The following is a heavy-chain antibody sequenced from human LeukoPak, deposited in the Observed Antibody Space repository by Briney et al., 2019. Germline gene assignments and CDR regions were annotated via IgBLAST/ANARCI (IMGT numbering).Heavy chain of an antibody. CDR3: ARDFSPLGTKHQTKNWFDP. CDR1: GGSISSGDYY. V-gene: IGHV4-61*08. J-gene: IGHJ5*02. Sequence: SETLSLTCTVSGGSISSGDYYWSWIRQPPGKGLEWIGYIYYSGSTNYNPSLKSRVTMSVDTSKNQFSLKLSSVTAADTAVYYCARDFSPLGTKHQTKNWFDPWGQGTLVTVSS. CDR2: IYYSGST. D-gene: IGHD1-14*01.